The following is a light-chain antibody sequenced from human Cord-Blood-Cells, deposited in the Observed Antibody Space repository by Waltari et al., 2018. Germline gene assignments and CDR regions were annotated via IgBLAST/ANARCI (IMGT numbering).Light chain of an antibody. Sequence: DIVMTQSPDSLAVSLGGRATINCKSSQSVLYSSNNKNYLAWCQQKPGQPPKLIIYWASTRESVVPDRFSGSGSGTDSTLTISSLQAEDVAVYYCQQYYSTPITFGQGTRLEIK. CDR2: WAS. J-gene: IGKJ5*01. V-gene: IGKV4-1*01. CDR1: QSVLYSSNNKNY. CDR3: QQYYSTPIT.